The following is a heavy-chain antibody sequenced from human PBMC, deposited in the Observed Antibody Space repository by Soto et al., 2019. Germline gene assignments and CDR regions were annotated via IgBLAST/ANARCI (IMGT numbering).Heavy chain of an antibody. Sequence: GGSLRLSCAASGFTFSSFGMHWVRQAPGKGLEWVASIGYDGSVIYYADSVRGRFTISRDNSQKTLYLQMKGLRAEDTATYFCAKEVVGNRGSFGFWGQGTLVTVSS. CDR2: IGYDGSVI. CDR3: AKEVVGNRGSFGF. D-gene: IGHD2-15*01. V-gene: IGHV3-30*02. J-gene: IGHJ4*02. CDR1: GFTFSSFG.